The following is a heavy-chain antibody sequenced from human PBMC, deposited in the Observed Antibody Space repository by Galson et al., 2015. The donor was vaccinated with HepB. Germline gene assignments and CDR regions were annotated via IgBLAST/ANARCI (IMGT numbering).Heavy chain of an antibody. D-gene: IGHD6-25*01. CDR3: ASAHAAVYYYGMDV. V-gene: IGHV1-3*01. J-gene: IGHJ6*02. CDR1: GYTFTSYA. Sequence: SVKVSCKASGYTFTSYAIRWVRQAPGQRLEWMGWINPANGNTKYSQKFQGRVTITTDASASTAYMELSSLRSEDTAVYFCASAHAAVYYYGMDVWGQGTTVTVSS. CDR2: INPANGNT.